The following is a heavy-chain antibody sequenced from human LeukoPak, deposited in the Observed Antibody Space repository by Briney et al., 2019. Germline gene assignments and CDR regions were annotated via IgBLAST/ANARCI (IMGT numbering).Heavy chain of an antibody. D-gene: IGHD3-3*01. CDR3: ARDEVTIFGVVTAEAFDI. CDR1: GFNFSWYS. CDR2: LSCSSSYI. Sequence: GSLSPSCSAPGFNFSWYSMEWVRQAPGEGVGWGPSLSCSSSYIYYADSVKGRFTISRDNAKNSLYLQMNSLRAEDTAVYYCARDEVTIFGVVTAEAFDIWGQGTMVTVSS. J-gene: IGHJ3*02. V-gene: IGHV3-21*01.